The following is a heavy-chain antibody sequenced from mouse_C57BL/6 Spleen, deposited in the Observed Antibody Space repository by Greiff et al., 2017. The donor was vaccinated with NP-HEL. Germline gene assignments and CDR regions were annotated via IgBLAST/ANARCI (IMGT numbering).Heavy chain of an antibody. CDR2: IHPNSGST. CDR1: GYTFTSYW. D-gene: IGHD1-1*01. Sequence: QVQLKQPGAELVKPGASVKLSCKASGYTFTSYWMHWVKQRPGQGLEWIGMIHPNSGSTNYNEKFKSTATLTVDKSSSTAYMQLSSLTSEDSAVYYCARPDYGSTPWFAYWGQGTLVTVSA. V-gene: IGHV1-64*01. J-gene: IGHJ3*01. CDR3: ARPDYGSTPWFAY.